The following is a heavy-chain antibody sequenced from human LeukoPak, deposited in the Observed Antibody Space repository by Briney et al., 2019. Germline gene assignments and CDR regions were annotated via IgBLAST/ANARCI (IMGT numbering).Heavy chain of an antibody. CDR1: GFTFSNYA. D-gene: IGHD4-17*01. CDR2: LSGSGGST. V-gene: IGHV3-23*01. Sequence: PGGSLRLSCAASGFTFSNYAVTWVRQAPGKGLEWVSTLSGSGGSTYFGDSVKGRFTISRDNSKNRLYLKMNSLRAEDTGVYYCAKEATVTPGNVNWFDTWGQGTLVTVSS. CDR3: AKEATVTPGNVNWFDT. J-gene: IGHJ5*02.